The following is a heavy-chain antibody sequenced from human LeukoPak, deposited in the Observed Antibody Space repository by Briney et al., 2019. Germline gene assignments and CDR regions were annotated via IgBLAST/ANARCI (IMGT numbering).Heavy chain of an antibody. CDR2: ISGSGGST. CDR3: ARDTRVGATKGAPAGMDV. V-gene: IGHV3-23*01. D-gene: IGHD1-26*01. Sequence: PGGSLRLSYAASGFTFSSYAMSWVRQAPGKGLEWVSAISGSGGSTYYADSVKGRFTISRDNSKNTLYLQMNSLRAEDTAVYYCARDTRVGATKGAPAGMDVWGQGTTVTVSS. J-gene: IGHJ6*02. CDR1: GFTFSSYA.